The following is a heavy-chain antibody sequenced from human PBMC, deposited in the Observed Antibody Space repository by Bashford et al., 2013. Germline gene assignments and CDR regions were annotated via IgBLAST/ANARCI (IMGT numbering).Heavy chain of an antibody. CDR3: AREGGYSGYGPHGKYWFDP. J-gene: IGHJ5*02. D-gene: IGHD5-12*01. Sequence: ASVKVSCKTSGYAFSGYYLHWVRQAPGQGLEWMGWIIPNSGGTNYAQKFQGRVTLTRDTSINTAYMELRRLRSDDTAVYYCAREGGYSGYGPHGKYWFDPWGQGTLVTVSS. CDR1: GYAFSGYY. V-gene: IGHV1-2*02. CDR2: IIPNSGGT.